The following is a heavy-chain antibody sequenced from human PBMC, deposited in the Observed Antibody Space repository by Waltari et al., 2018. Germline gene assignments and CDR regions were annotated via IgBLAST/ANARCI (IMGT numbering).Heavy chain of an antibody. V-gene: IGHV3-23*01. CDR3: AKRPFGVVSDDAFDI. J-gene: IGHJ3*02. Sequence: EVQLLESGGGLVQPGGSLRLSCAASGFTFSSYALSWVRPAPGRGLEGVPTIGGGGVGTYYPDSVKGRFTIFRDNPKNTLYLQLNSLRAGDTAVYYCAKRPFGVVSDDAFDIWGQGTMVTVSS. D-gene: IGHD3-3*01. CDR1: GFTFSSYA. CDR2: IGGGGVGT.